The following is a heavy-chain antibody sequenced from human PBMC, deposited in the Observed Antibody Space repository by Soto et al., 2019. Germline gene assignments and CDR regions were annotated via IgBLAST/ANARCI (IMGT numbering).Heavy chain of an antibody. J-gene: IGHJ4*02. CDR3: ARHDTDGYSPGCGDFDN. Sequence: PWESLKISCEGFGCRFASLCFGWVRQVSGKGREWVGIMYPGNSDTRYSPSFQGQVTMSAVKPISTAYLQWSSLTAPDTAMYYCARHDTDGYSPGCGDFDNCGLGTLVTVSS. D-gene: IGHD4-4*01. CDR1: GCRFASLC. V-gene: IGHV5-51*01. CDR2: MYPGNSDT.